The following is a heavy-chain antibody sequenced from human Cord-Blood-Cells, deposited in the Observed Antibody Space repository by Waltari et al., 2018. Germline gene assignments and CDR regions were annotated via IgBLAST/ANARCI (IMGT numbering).Heavy chain of an antibody. V-gene: IGHV3-30-3*01. CDR3: AGEIAAAGAYYYGMDV. Sequence: QVQLVESGGGVVQPGRSLRLSCAASGFTFSSYAMHWVRQAPGKGPEWVAVISYDGSNKYYADSVKGRFTISRDNSKNTLYLQRNSLRAEDTAVYYCAGEIAAAGAYYYGMDVWGQGTTVTVSS. J-gene: IGHJ6*02. D-gene: IGHD6-13*01. CDR2: ISYDGSNK. CDR1: GFTFSSYA.